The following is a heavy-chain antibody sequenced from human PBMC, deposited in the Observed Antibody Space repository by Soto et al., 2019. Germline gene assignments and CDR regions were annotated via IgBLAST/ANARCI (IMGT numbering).Heavy chain of an antibody. CDR1: GFTFSDYY. D-gene: IGHD6-13*01. V-gene: IGHV3-11*01. CDR3: ARVGSPGIANYYYGMDV. J-gene: IGHJ6*02. CDR2: ISSSGSTI. Sequence: PGGSLRLSCAASGFTFSDYYMSWIRQAPGKGLEWVSYISSSGSTIYYADSVKGRFTISRDNAKNSLYLQMNSLRAEDTAVYYCARVGSPGIANYYYGMDVWGQGTTVTVSS.